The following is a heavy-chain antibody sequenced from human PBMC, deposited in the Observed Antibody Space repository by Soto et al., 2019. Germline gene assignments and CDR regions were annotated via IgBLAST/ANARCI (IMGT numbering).Heavy chain of an antibody. CDR1: GYTFTGYY. D-gene: IGHD5-12*01. J-gene: IGHJ5*02. CDR2: INPNSGGT. Sequence: ASGNVSGKSAGYTFTGYYIHWVRQAPGQGLECMGWINPNSGGTNYAQKFQGRVTMTRDTSISTAYMELSRLRSDDTAVYYCASEYSNWFDPWGQGTLVTVSS. CDR3: ASEYSNWFDP. V-gene: IGHV1-2*02.